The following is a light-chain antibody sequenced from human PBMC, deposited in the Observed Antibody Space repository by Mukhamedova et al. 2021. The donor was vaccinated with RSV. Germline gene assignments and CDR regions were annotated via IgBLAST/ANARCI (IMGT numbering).Light chain of an antibody. CDR3: QQYNSYPYT. Sequence: WYQRRVHGKAPRLLVYTASILQDGVPSRFSGTGSGTEFALTISSLQPDDFATYYCQQYNSYPYTFGQGTKLEI. V-gene: IGKV1-5*03. CDR2: TAS. J-gene: IGKJ2*01.